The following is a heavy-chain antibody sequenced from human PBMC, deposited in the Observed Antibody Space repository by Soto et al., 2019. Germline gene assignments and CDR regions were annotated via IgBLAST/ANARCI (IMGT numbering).Heavy chain of an antibody. Sequence: QVQLVESGGGVVQPGRSLRLSCAASGFTFSSYGMHWVRQAPGKGLEWVAVISYDGSNKYYADSVKCRFTISRDNSKNTLYLQMNSLRAEDTAVYYCAKYRGRGYSYGYYWCQGTLVTVSS. CDR2: ISYDGSNK. D-gene: IGHD5-18*01. J-gene: IGHJ4*02. CDR3: AKYRGRGYSYGYY. CDR1: GFTFSSYG. V-gene: IGHV3-30*18.